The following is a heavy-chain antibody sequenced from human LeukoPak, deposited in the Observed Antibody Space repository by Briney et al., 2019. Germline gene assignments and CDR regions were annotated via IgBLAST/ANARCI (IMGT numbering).Heavy chain of an antibody. Sequence: GRSLRLSCVGSGFAFHNYAMHWVRRPPGKGLERASAINWNSDTKAYADSVKGRFTISRDRARNSLYLQMDSLRPEDTALYYCAKDTGGNGAYFYAMDVWGQGTSVTVSS. J-gene: IGHJ6*02. CDR3: AKDTGGNGAYFYAMDV. V-gene: IGHV3-9*01. D-gene: IGHD4-23*01. CDR2: INWNSDTK. CDR1: GFAFHNYA.